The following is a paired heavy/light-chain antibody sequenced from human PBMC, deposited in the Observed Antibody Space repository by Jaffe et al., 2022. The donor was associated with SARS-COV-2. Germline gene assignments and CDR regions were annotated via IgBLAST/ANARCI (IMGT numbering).Light chain of an antibody. Sequence: QSVLTQPPSASGTPGQRVTISCSGSSSNIGSNYVYWYQQLPGTAPKLLIYRNNQRPSGVPDRFSGSKSGTSASLAISGLRSEDEADYYCAAWDDSLSGQGVFGGGTKLTVL. CDR1: SSNIGSNY. V-gene: IGLV1-47*01. CDR2: RNN. J-gene: IGLJ3*02. CDR3: AAWDDSLSGQGV.
Heavy chain of an antibody. Sequence: EVQLVESGGGLVKPGGSLRLSCAASGFTFSNAWMSWVRQAPGKGLEWVGRIKSKTDGGTTDYAAPVKGRFTISRDDSKNTLYLQMNSLKTEDTAVYYCTTGGMGVDTARSPLYYYGMDVWGQGTTVTVSS. CDR2: IKSKTDGGTT. CDR3: TTGGMGVDTARSPLYYYGMDV. D-gene: IGHD5-18*01. V-gene: IGHV3-15*01. CDR1: GFTFSNAW. J-gene: IGHJ6*02.